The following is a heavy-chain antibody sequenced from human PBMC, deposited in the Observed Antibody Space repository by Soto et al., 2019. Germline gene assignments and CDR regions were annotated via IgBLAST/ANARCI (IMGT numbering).Heavy chain of an antibody. V-gene: IGHV4-38-2*01. CDR2: LSNSGSA. CDR1: DYSISSGYY. CDR3: ARAEEQWLGYFDP. J-gene: IGHJ5*01. Sequence: PSETLSLTCVVSDYSISSGYYCAWIRQSPGKGLEWSGSLSNSGSAYYNPSLKRRVTLSVDTTNNQFSLKVTSVTAADTAFYYCARAEEQWLGYFDPWGQGTLVTVSS. D-gene: IGHD6-19*01.